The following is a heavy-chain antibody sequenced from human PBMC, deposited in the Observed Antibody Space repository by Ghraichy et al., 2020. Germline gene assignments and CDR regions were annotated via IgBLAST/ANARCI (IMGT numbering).Heavy chain of an antibody. D-gene: IGHD3-10*01. CDR3: ARERITMVRGNYYYYYMDV. J-gene: IGHJ6*03. Sequence: SVKVSCKASGGTFSSYAISWVRQAPGQGLEWMGRIIPILGIANYAQKFQGRVTITADKSTSTAYMELSSLRSEDTAMYYCARERITMVRGNYYYYYMDVWGKGTTVTVSS. CDR1: GGTFSSYA. V-gene: IGHV1-69*04. CDR2: IIPILGIA.